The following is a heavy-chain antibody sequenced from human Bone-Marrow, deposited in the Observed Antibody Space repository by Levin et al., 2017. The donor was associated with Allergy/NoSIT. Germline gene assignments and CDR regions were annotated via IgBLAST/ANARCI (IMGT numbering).Heavy chain of an antibody. J-gene: IGHJ5*02. Sequence: GGSLRLSCTASGFTFGDYAMSWFRQAPGKGLEWVGFIRSKAYGGTTEYAASVKGRFTISRDDSKSIAYLQMNSLKTEDTAVYYCTRDHVGYQLLFHWFDPWGQGTLVTVSS. CDR3: TRDHVGYQLLFHWFDP. CDR2: IRSKAYGGTT. D-gene: IGHD2-2*01. V-gene: IGHV3-49*03. CDR1: GFTFGDYA.